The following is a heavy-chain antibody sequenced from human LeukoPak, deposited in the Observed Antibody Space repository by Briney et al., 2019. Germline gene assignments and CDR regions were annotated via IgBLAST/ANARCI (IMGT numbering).Heavy chain of an antibody. CDR2: IYPGDSDT. CDR3: ARLGSKRINYFDY. CDR1: GYRFTSYW. J-gene: IGHJ4*02. Sequence: GESLKISCKGSGYRFTSYWIGWVRQTPGKGLEWMGIIYPGDSDTRYSPSFRGQVTISADKSISTAYLQWSSLKASDTAMYYCARLGSKRINYFDYWGQGTLVTVSS. D-gene: IGHD1-1*01. V-gene: IGHV5-51*01.